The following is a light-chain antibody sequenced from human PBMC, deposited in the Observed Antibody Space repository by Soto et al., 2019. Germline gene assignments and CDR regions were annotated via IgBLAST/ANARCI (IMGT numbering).Light chain of an antibody. CDR3: QQRSNWPPG. CDR2: GAS. V-gene: IGKV3D-15*01. Sequence: EIVMTQSPATLSVSPGETATLSCRASQSISSDLAWYQQKHGQAPRLVIYGASNRATGIPARFSGSGSGTDFTLTISSLQSEDFAVYYCQQRSNWPPGFGQGTRLEIK. J-gene: IGKJ5*01. CDR1: QSISSD.